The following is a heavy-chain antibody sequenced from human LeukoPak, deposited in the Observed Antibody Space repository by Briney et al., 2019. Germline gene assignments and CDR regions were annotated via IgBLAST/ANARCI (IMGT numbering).Heavy chain of an antibody. J-gene: IGHJ5*02. CDR1: GFTFSSYA. Sequence: GRSLRLSCAASGFTFSSYAMHWVRQAPGKGLEWVAVISYDGSNKYYADSVKGRFTISRDNSKNTLYLQMNSLRAEDTAVYYCARDPKSGFTAMVIVPNYNRFDPWGQGTLVTVSS. CDR2: ISYDGSNK. CDR3: ARDPKSGFTAMVIVPNYNRFDP. D-gene: IGHD5-18*01. V-gene: IGHV3-30-3*01.